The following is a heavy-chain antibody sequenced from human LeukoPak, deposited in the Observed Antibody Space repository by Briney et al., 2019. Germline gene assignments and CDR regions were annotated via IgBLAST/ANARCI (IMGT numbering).Heavy chain of an antibody. D-gene: IGHD4-23*01. Sequence: GESLKISCKGSGYSFTSYWIGWVRQMPGKGLEWMGIIYPGDSDTRYSPSFRGQVTISADKSISTAYLQWSSLKASDTATYYCARWVIDTVVTHYYFDYWGQGTLVTVSS. V-gene: IGHV5-51*01. CDR1: GYSFTSYW. CDR2: IYPGDSDT. CDR3: ARWVIDTVVTHYYFDY. J-gene: IGHJ4*02.